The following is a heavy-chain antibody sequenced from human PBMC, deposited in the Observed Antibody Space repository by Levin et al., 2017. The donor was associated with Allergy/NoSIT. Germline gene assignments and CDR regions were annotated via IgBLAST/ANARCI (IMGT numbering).Heavy chain of an antibody. Sequence: ASVKVSCKASGYTFTGYYMHWVRQAPGQGLEWMGWINPNSGGTNYAQKFQGRVTMTRDTSISTAYMELSRLRSDDTAVYYCARDPVLGVVVVAANNWFDPWGQGTLVTVSS. CDR2: INPNSGGT. CDR1: GYTFTGYY. CDR3: ARDPVLGVVVVAANNWFDP. J-gene: IGHJ5*02. D-gene: IGHD2-15*01. V-gene: IGHV1-2*02.